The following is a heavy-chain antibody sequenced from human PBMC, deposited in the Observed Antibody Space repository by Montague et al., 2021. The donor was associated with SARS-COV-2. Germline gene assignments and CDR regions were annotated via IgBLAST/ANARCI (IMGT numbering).Heavy chain of an antibody. CDR3: ARENRGGDGPGYYFYFGVDV. Sequence: TLSLICSVSGGSIRSDTSYYNWFRQPDGKGLEWVGRIYGGGSASYNPSLKSRVITSLDTSKNEVSLKMGSVTAADSARYFCARENRGGDGPGYYFYFGVDVWGRGTTVTVSS. CDR1: GGSIRSDTSY. CDR2: IYGGGSA. V-gene: IGHV4-61*02. J-gene: IGHJ6*02. D-gene: IGHD4-17*01.